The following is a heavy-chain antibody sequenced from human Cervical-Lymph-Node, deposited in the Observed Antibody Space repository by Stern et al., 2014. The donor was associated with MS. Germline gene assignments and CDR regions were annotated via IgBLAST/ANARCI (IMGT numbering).Heavy chain of an antibody. CDR2: ILPILGLP. D-gene: IGHD2-15*01. Sequence: QVQLVQSGAEVKKPGSSVNVSCKASGGTFSSSYAITWMRPAPRQGLEWMGRILPILGLPNYAQKFRGRVTITADTSTSTAYMELGSLRSEDTAVYYCARGVVSNRAAATLHNLFDPWGQGTLVTVSS. CDR1: GGTFSSSYA. J-gene: IGHJ5*02. CDR3: ARGVVSNRAAATLHNLFDP. V-gene: IGHV1-69*09.